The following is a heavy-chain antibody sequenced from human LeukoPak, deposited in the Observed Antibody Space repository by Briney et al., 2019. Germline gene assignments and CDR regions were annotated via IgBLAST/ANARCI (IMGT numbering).Heavy chain of an antibody. Sequence: GASVKVSCKASGGTFSSYAISWVRQAPGQGLEWMGWINPNSGGTNYAQKFQGRVTMTRDTSISTAYMELSRLRSDDTAVYYCARDRVRIAAAGTGGWFDPWGQGTLVTVSS. CDR1: GGTFSSYA. CDR2: INPNSGGT. V-gene: IGHV1-2*02. J-gene: IGHJ5*02. CDR3: ARDRVRIAAAGTGGWFDP. D-gene: IGHD6-13*01.